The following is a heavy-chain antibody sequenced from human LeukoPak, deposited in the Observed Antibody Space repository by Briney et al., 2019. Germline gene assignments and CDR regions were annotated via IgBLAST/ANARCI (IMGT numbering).Heavy chain of an antibody. Sequence: GGSLRLSCAASGFTFSSYGMSWVRQAPGKGLEWVSDISGSGGSTYYADSVKGRFTISRDNSKNTLYLQMNSLRAEDTAVYYCAMAPYSSSWYGPPSWFDPWGQGTLVTVSS. V-gene: IGHV3-23*01. CDR3: AMAPYSSSWYGPPSWFDP. D-gene: IGHD6-13*01. CDR1: GFTFSSYG. CDR2: ISGSGGST. J-gene: IGHJ5*02.